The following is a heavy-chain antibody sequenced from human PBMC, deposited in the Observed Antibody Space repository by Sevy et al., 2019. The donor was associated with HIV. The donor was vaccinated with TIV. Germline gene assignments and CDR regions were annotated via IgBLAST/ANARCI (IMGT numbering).Heavy chain of an antibody. Sequence: GGSLRLSCAASGFSVSRNHINWVRQAPGKGQEWISVIYSDGTTQYADSVKGRFTISRDTSNNTVYLQVSSLRADYTAVYYCARRLSSAWYFDFWGQGTLVTVSS. CDR1: GFSVSRNH. CDR2: IYSDGTT. CDR3: ARRLSSAWYFDF. D-gene: IGHD6-19*01. V-gene: IGHV3-53*01. J-gene: IGHJ4*02.